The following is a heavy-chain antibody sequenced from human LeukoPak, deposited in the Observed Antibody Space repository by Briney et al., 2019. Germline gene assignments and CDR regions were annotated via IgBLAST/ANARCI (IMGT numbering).Heavy chain of an antibody. D-gene: IGHD3-10*01. CDR2: IYYSGST. Sequence: SETLSLTCTVSGGSLSSGSYYWRWIRQPPGKGLEWIGYIYYSGSTNYNPSLKSRVTISVDTSKNQFSLKLSSVTAADTAVYYCARVASGAAFDYWGQGTLVTVSS. CDR1: GGSLSSGSYY. V-gene: IGHV4-61*01. CDR3: ARVASGAAFDY. J-gene: IGHJ4*02.